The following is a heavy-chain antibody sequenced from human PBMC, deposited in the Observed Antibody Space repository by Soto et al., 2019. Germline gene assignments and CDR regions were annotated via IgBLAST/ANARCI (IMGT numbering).Heavy chain of an antibody. D-gene: IGHD6-19*01. V-gene: IGHV1-3*01. CDR2: INAGNGNT. CDR3: ARAVAVPADFDY. Sequence: ASVKVSCKASGYTFTCYAMNWVRQAPGQRLEWMGWINAGNGNTKYSQKFQGRVTITRDTSASTAYMELSSLRSEDTAVFYCARAVAVPADFDYWGQGTLVTVSS. CDR1: GYTFTCYA. J-gene: IGHJ4*02.